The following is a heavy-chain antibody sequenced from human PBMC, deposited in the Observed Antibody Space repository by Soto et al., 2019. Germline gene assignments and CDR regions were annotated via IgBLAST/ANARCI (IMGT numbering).Heavy chain of an antibody. J-gene: IGHJ4*02. CDR2: ISAHNGNT. D-gene: IGHD1-1*01. CDR3: ARGRYGDY. CDR1: GYAFTTYG. Sequence: QVHLVQSGAEVKKPGASVKVSCKGSGYAFTTYGITWVRQAPGQGLEWMGWISAHNGNTNYAQKLQGRVTVTRDTSTSSAYMELRSLRSDDTAVYYCARGRYGDYWGQGALVTVSS. V-gene: IGHV1-18*01.